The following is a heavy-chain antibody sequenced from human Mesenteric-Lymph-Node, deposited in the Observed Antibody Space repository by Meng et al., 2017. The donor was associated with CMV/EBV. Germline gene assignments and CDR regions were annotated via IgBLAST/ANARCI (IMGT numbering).Heavy chain of an antibody. Sequence: SETLSLTCTVSGGSISSYYWSWIRQPPGKGLEWIGYIYYSGSTNYNPSLKSRVTISVDTSKNQFSLKLSSVTAADTAVYYCARGEPQGYCSSTSCYFGPYGMDVWDQGTTVTVSS. D-gene: IGHD2-2*01. V-gene: IGHV4-59*01. J-gene: IGHJ6*02. CDR3: ARGEPQGYCSSTSCYFGPYGMDV. CDR1: GGSISSYY. CDR2: IYYSGST.